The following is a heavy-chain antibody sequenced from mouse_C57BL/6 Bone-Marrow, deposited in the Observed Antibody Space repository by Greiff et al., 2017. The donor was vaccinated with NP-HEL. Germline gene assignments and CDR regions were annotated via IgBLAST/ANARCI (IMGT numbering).Heavy chain of an antibody. V-gene: IGHV5-9*01. CDR1: GFTFSSYT. J-gene: IGHJ4*01. CDR2: ISGGGGNT. Sequence: EVHLVESGGGLVKPGGSLKLSCAASGFTFSSYTMSWVRQTPEKRLEWVATISGGGGNTYYPDSVKGRFTISRDNAKNTLYLQMSSLRSEDTALYYCARQTLYYYGHYYAMDYWGQGTSVTVSS. D-gene: IGHD1-1*01. CDR3: ARQTLYYYGHYYAMDY.